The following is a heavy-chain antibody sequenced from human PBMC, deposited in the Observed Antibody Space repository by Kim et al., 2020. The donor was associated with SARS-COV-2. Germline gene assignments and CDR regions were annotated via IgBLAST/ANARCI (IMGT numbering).Heavy chain of an antibody. J-gene: IGHJ4*02. CDR1: GFTFSDYY. Sequence: GGSLRLSCAASGFTFSDYYMSWIRQAPGKGLEWVSYISSSSSYTNYADSVKGRFTISRDNAKNSLYLQMNSLRAEDTAVYYCARDSDSSSWYEYWGQGTLVTVSS. D-gene: IGHD6-13*01. CDR2: ISSSSSYT. V-gene: IGHV3-11*06. CDR3: ARDSDSSSWYEY.